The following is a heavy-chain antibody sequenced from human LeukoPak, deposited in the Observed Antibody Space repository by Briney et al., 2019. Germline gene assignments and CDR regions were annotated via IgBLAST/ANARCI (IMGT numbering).Heavy chain of an antibody. J-gene: IGHJ6*02. Sequence: GGSLRLSCAASGFTVTNYGMHWVRQAPGKGLEWVAVMWYDGSNKYYADSVKGRFTISRDNSKNTLYLQMNSLRAEDTAVYYCAREIEDYYGSGSSSHYGMDVWGQGTTVTVSS. CDR2: MWYDGSNK. CDR1: GFTVTNYG. D-gene: IGHD3-10*01. V-gene: IGHV3-33*08. CDR3: AREIEDYYGSGSSSHYGMDV.